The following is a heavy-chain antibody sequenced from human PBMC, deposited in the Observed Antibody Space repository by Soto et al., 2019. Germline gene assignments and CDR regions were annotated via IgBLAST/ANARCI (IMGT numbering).Heavy chain of an antibody. CDR2: INHSGST. V-gene: IGHV4-34*01. CDR3: ARACSSSWYWRANYFDY. J-gene: IGHJ4*02. CDR1: GGSFSGYY. D-gene: IGHD6-13*01. Sequence: SSETLSLTCAVYGGSFSGYYWSWIRQPPGKGLEWIGEINHSGSTNYNPSLKSRVTISVDTSKNQFSLKLSSVTAADTAVYYCARACSSSWYWRANYFDYWGQGTLVTVSS.